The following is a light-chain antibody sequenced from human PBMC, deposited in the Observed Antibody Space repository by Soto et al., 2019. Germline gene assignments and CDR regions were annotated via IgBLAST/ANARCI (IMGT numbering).Light chain of an antibody. CDR3: HHYGTSHFT. Sequence: EIVLTQSPATLSLSPGERATLSCRASQSVTNYLAWYQQKPGQAPRLLIYEASKRATGIPARFSGSGSGTDFTLTISSLEPEDFAVYYCHHYGTSHFTFGPGTKVDI. CDR2: EAS. V-gene: IGKV3-11*01. J-gene: IGKJ3*01. CDR1: QSVTNY.